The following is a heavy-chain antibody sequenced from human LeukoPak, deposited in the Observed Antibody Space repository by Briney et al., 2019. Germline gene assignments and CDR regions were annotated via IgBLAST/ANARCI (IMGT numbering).Heavy chain of an antibody. J-gene: IGHJ4*02. CDR2: ISSSGSTI. CDR3: ARDSDIVGATRGVFDY. V-gene: IGHV3-48*03. CDR1: GFTFSSYE. D-gene: IGHD1-26*01. Sequence: GGSLRLSCAASGFTFSSYEMNWVRQAPGKGLEWVSYISSSGSTIYYADSVKGRFTISRDNAKNSLYPQMNSLRADDTAVYYCARDSDIVGATRGVFDYWGQGTLVTVSS.